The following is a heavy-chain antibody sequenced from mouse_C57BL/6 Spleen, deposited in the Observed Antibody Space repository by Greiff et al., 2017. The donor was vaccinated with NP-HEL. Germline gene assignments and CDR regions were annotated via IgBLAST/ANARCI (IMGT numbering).Heavy chain of an antibody. CDR1: GYSFTSYY. CDR3: ARGGYGSSYWYFDV. V-gene: IGHV1-66*01. D-gene: IGHD1-1*01. Sequence: QLQQSGPELVKPGASVKISCKASGYSFTSYYIHWVKQRPGQGLEWIGWIYPGSGNTKYNEKFKGKATLTADTSSSTAYMQLSSLTSEDSAVYYCARGGYGSSYWYFDVWGTGTTVTVSS. CDR2: IYPGSGNT. J-gene: IGHJ1*03.